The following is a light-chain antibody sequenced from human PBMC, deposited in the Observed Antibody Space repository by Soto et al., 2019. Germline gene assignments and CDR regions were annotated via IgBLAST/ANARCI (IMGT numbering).Light chain of an antibody. CDR3: MQSTHWPWT. J-gene: IGKJ1*01. Sequence: DAVMTQSPLSLPVTFGQPASISCRSSQSLVYSDGNTYLSWFQQRPGQSPRRLMYKVSNRDSGVPDRFSGSGLGTDFTLTISRVEAEDVAVYYCMQSTHWPWTFGQGTKVEI. CDR2: KVS. CDR1: QSLVYSDGNTY. V-gene: IGKV2-30*01.